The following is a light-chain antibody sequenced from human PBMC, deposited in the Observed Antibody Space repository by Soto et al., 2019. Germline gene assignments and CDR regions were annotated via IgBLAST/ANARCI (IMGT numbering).Light chain of an antibody. V-gene: IGLV1-44*01. CDR1: SSNIGSNS. CDR2: TNN. Sequence: QSVLTQPPSASGTPGRRVTISCSGSSSNIGSNSVSWYQHLPGTAPKLLIYTNNQRPSWVPDRFSGSKSGTSASLAISGLXXXXXXDYYCAAWDDSLNGYVFGTGTKVTV. CDR3: AAWDDSLNGYV. J-gene: IGLJ1*01.